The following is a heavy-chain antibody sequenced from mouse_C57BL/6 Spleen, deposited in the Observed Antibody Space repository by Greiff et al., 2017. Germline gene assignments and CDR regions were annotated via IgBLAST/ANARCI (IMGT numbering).Heavy chain of an antibody. V-gene: IGHV1-15*01. D-gene: IGHD4-1*01. J-gene: IGHJ3*01. CDR3: TRTGTGWFAY. CDR2: IDPETGGT. CDR1: GYTFTDYE. Sequence: QVQLQQSGAELVRPGASVTLSCKASGYTFTDYEMHWVKQTPVHGLEWIGAIDPETGGTAYNQKFKGKAILTADKSSSTAYMELRSLTSEDSAVYYCTRTGTGWFAYWGQGTLVTVSP.